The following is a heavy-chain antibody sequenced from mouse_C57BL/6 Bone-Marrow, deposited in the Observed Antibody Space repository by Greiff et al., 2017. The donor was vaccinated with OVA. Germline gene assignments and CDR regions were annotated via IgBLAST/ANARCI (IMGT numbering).Heavy chain of an antibody. Sequence: LVESGAELVRPGTSVKVSCKASGYAFTNYLIEWVKQRPGQGLEWIGVINPGSGGTNYDEKFKGKATLTADKSSSTAYMQLSSLTSEDSAVYFCARSTGTWGFAYWGQGTLVTVSA. CDR1: GYAFTNYL. D-gene: IGHD4-1*01. CDR2: INPGSGGT. V-gene: IGHV1-54*01. CDR3: ARSTGTWGFAY. J-gene: IGHJ3*01.